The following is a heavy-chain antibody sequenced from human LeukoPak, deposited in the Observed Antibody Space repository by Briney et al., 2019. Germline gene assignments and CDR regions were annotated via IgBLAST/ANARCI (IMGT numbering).Heavy chain of an antibody. J-gene: IGHJ4*02. CDR3: ARRHAARSTPSDY. CDR2: INPNSGGT. CDR1: GYTFTGYY. Sequence: ASVKVSCKASGYTFTGYYMHWVRQAPGQGLEWMGRINPNSGGTNYAQKFQGRVTMTRDTSISTAYMELSRLRSDDTAVYYCARRHAARSTPSDYWGQGTLVTVSS. D-gene: IGHD6-6*01. V-gene: IGHV1-2*06.